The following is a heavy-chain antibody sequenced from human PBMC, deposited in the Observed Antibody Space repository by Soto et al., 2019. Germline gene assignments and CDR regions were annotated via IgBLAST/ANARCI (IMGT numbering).Heavy chain of an antibody. CDR1: GFTFSSYE. V-gene: IGHV3-48*03. J-gene: IGHJ6*02. CDR3: ARDMGIQLWPNYYYYYGMDV. Sequence: LRLSCSASGFTFSSYEMNWVRQAPGKGLEWVSYISSSGSTIYYADSVKGRFTISRDNAKNSLYLQMNSLRAEDTAVYYCARDMGIQLWPNYYYYYGMDVWGQGTTVTVSS. D-gene: IGHD5-18*01. CDR2: ISSSGSTI.